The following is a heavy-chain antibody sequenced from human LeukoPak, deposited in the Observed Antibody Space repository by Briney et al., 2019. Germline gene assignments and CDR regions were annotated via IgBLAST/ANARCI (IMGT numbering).Heavy chain of an antibody. J-gene: IGHJ6*02. V-gene: IGHV4-34*01. CDR2: INHSGST. Sequence: SETLSLTCAVYGGSFSGYYWSWIRQPPGKGLEWIGEINHSGSTNYNPSLKSRVTISVDTSKNQFSLKLSSVTAADTAVYYCARANVVAAQRRDYYYYGMDVWGQGTTVTVSS. CDR1: GGSFSGYY. CDR3: ARANVVAAQRRDYYYYGMDV. D-gene: IGHD2-2*01.